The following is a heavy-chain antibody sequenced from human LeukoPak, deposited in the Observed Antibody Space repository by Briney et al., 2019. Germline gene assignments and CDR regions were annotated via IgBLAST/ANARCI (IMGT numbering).Heavy chain of an antibody. Sequence: GGSLRLSCAASGFSISTYAMHWVRQAPGKGLEWVAVISYEGSIKNYTDSVKGRFTISRDNAKNTLYLQMNSLRAEDTAVYYCTRGLYGDYGTDYWGQGTLVTVSS. CDR2: ISYEGSIK. D-gene: IGHD4-17*01. V-gene: IGHV3-30-3*01. CDR1: GFSISTYA. CDR3: TRGLYGDYGTDY. J-gene: IGHJ4*02.